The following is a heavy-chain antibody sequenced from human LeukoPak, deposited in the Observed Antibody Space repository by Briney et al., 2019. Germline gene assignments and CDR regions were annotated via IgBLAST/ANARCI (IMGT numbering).Heavy chain of an antibody. CDR2: IYSGGII. V-gene: IGHV3-66*01. CDR3: ARTRGLTRFLVAGAIDL. D-gene: IGHD6-19*01. J-gene: IGHJ5*02. CDR1: GFTVTSNH. Sequence: GESLRLSCEASGFTVTSNHMTWVRQAPGKGLEWVSIIYSGGIIYYADSVKDRFTISRDYSTNTLYLQMNTLRDEDTAVYYCARTRGLTRFLVAGAIDLWGQGTLVTVSS.